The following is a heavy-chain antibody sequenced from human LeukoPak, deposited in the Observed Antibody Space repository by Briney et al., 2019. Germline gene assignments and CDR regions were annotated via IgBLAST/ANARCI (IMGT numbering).Heavy chain of an antibody. Sequence: ASVKVSCKASGYTFTSYDINWVRQATGQGLEWMGWMNPNSGNTGYAQKFQGRVTMTRNTSISTAYMELSRLRSEDTAVYYCARGRGYSYGGKNWFDPWGQGTLVTVSS. CDR2: MNPNSGNT. CDR3: ARGRGYSYGGKNWFDP. J-gene: IGHJ5*02. D-gene: IGHD5-18*01. CDR1: GYTFTSYD. V-gene: IGHV1-8*01.